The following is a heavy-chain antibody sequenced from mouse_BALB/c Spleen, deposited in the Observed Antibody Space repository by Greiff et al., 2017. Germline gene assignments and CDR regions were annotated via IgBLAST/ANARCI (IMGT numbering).Heavy chain of an antibody. CDR2: IRNKANGYTT. D-gene: IGHD2-13*01. V-gene: IGHV7-3*02. CDR1: GFTFTDYY. Sequence: EVQLVESGGGLVQPGGSLRLSCATSGFTFTDYYMSWVRQPPGKALEWMGFIRNKANGYTTEYSASVKGRFTISRDTSQSILYLQMNTLRAEDSATYYCARWYGDLPGFAYWGQGTLVTVSA. J-gene: IGHJ3*01. CDR3: ARWYGDLPGFAY.